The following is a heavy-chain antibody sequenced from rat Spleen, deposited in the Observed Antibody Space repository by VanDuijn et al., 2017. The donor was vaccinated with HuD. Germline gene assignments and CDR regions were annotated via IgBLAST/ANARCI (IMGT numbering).Heavy chain of an antibody. CDR3: AAAGTRVSRFAY. D-gene: IGHD1-4*01. V-gene: IGHV5-19*01. J-gene: IGHJ3*01. Sequence: EVELVESGGGLVQPGRSMKLSCAASGFTFSNFSMHWIRQAPTKGLEWVASISVSGGSTYYRDSVKGRFTLSRENSKSTLYLQMDSLRSEDTATYYCAAAGTRVSRFAYWGQGTLVTVSS. CDR1: GFTFSNFS. CDR2: ISVSGGST.